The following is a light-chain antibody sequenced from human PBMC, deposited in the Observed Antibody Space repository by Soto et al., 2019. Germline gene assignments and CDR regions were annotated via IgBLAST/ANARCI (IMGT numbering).Light chain of an antibody. J-gene: IGKJ1*01. V-gene: IGKV2-28*01. CDR1: QTLLHSNGYNY. CDR3: MQSIQPPWT. Sequence: DIVMTQSPLSLPVTPGEPASISCRSSQTLLHSNGYNYLDWYLQKPGQSPQLLIYLGSNRASGVPDRFSGSGSGTGFTLKITRLDPADVGVYYCMQSIQPPWTFGQGTKVDIK. CDR2: LGS.